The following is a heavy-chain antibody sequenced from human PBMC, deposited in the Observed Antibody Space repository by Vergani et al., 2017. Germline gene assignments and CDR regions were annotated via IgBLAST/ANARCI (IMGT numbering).Heavy chain of an antibody. V-gene: IGHV1-2*02. D-gene: IGHD2-15*01. CDR3: AREGGDIVVVVAADDAFDI. J-gene: IGHJ3*02. Sequence: QVQLVQSGAEVKTPGASVKVSCKASGYTFTSYGISWVRQAPGQGLEWMGWINPNSGGTNYAQKFQGRVTMTRDTSISTAYMELSRLRSDDTAVYYCAREGGDIVVVVAADDAFDIWGQGTMVTVSS. CDR2: INPNSGGT. CDR1: GYTFTSYG.